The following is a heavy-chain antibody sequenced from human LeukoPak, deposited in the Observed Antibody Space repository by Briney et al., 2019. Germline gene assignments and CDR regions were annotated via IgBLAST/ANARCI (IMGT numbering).Heavy chain of an antibody. D-gene: IGHD5-18*01. CDR2: TYNSGST. Sequence: SETLSLTCTVSGDSISGSDYYWSWIQQPPGKGLEWIGYTYNSGSTYYNPSLKSRVTISVDRSKNQFSLKLSSVTAADTAVYYCAREDTAMVADDYWGQGTLVTVSS. CDR3: AREDTAMVADDY. J-gene: IGHJ4*02. V-gene: IGHV4-30-2*01. CDR1: GDSISGSDYY.